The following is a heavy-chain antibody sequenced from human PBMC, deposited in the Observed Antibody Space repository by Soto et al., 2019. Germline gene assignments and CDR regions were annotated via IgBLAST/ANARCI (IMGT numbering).Heavy chain of an antibody. D-gene: IGHD3-16*01. CDR1: GFTLSGYY. CDR2: IGKTGSDI. V-gene: IGHV3-11*01. CDR3: AREIGNRVPYDPVDY. J-gene: IGHJ4*03. Sequence: PGGSLRLSCAASGFTLSGYYMAWMRQTPGQGLEWVSFIGKTGSDIHYADSVEGRFTISRDNAKNSLYLQMNSLRAEDTAVYYCAREIGNRVPYDPVDYWGEGTLVTVSS.